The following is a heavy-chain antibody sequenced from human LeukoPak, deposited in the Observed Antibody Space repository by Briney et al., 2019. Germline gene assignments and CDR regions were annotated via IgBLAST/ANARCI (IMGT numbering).Heavy chain of an antibody. D-gene: IGHD6-13*01. J-gene: IGHJ4*02. CDR1: GGSFSGYY. CDR3: ARVAAAGFFDY. Sequence: SETLSLTCAVYGGSFSGYYWSWIRQPPGKGLEWIGEINHSGSTDYNPSLKSRVTISVDTSKNQFSLKLSSVTAADTAVYYCARVAAAGFFDYWGQGTLVTVSS. CDR2: INHSGST. V-gene: IGHV4-34*01.